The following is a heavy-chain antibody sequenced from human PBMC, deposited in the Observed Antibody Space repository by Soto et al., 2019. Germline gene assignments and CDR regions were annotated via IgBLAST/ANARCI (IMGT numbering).Heavy chain of an antibody. D-gene: IGHD6-13*01. CDR1: GFTFSSYW. CDR2: IKQDGSEK. CDR3: ARDRSSWSLGWFDP. Sequence: EVQLVESGGGLVQPGGSLRLSCAASGFTFSSYWMSWVRQAPGKGLEWVANIKQDGSEKYYVDSVKGRFTISRDNAKNSLYLHMNSLRAEDTAVYYCARDRSSWSLGWFDPWGQGTLVTVSS. J-gene: IGHJ5*02. V-gene: IGHV3-7*01.